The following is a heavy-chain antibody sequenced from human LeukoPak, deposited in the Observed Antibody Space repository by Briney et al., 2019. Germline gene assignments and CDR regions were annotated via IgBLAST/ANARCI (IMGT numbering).Heavy chain of an antibody. CDR3: ARTLIYYDFWSGYGAFDI. V-gene: IGHV4-59*01. CDR2: IYYSGST. J-gene: IGHJ3*02. D-gene: IGHD3-3*01. CDR1: GGSISSYY. Sequence: SETLSLTCTVSGGSISSYYWSWIRQPPGKGLEWMGYIYYSGSTNYNPSLKSRVTISVDTSKNQFSLKLSSVTAADTAVYYCARTLIYYDFWSGYGAFDIWGQGTMVTVSS.